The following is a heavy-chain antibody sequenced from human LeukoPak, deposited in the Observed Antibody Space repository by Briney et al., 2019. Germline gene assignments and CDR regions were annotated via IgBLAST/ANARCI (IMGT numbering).Heavy chain of an antibody. D-gene: IGHD5-24*01. J-gene: IGHJ3*02. CDR3: VNQDGHTFRDAFDI. V-gene: IGHV3-30*04. Sequence: PGRSETLSCAAAARMVITSCTRCARHAPSKGLEWLSLISADENNITYTDSVEARPTPSRDKTKNTLYLKMPSLSTEHTVIYYSVNQDGHTFRDAFDIWGQGTMLIVSS. CDR1: ARMVITSC. CDR2: ISADENNI.